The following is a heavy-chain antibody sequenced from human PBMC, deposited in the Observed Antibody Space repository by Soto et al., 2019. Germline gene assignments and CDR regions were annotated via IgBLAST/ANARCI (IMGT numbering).Heavy chain of an antibody. Sequence: QVQLVQSGAEVKKPGSSVKVSCKASGGTFSSYAISWVRQAPGQGLEWMGGIIPIFGTANYAQQFQGRVTITADESTSTADMELSSLRSEDTAVYYCARSGTIFGVVGDARDYWGQGTLVTVSS. CDR1: GGTFSSYA. V-gene: IGHV1-69*01. J-gene: IGHJ4*02. CDR3: ARSGTIFGVVGDARDY. CDR2: IIPIFGTA. D-gene: IGHD3-3*01.